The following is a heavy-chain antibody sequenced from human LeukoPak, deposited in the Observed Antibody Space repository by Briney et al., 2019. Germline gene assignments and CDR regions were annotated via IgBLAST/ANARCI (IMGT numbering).Heavy chain of an antibody. Sequence: GGSLRLSCAGSGFIVSNNYMSWVRRAPGKGLEWVSTIYGGGNIYYADSVKGRFTISRDNAKNSLYLQMNSLRAEDTAVYYCARPGIAVAGEFFDYWGQGTLVTVSS. CDR3: ARPGIAVAGEFFDY. D-gene: IGHD6-19*01. J-gene: IGHJ4*02. V-gene: IGHV3-66*04. CDR2: IYGGGNI. CDR1: GFIVSNNY.